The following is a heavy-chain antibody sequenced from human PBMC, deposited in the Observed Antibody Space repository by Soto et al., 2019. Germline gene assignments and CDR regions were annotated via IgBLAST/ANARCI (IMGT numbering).Heavy chain of an antibody. D-gene: IGHD1-20*01. V-gene: IGHV1-58*01. CDR3: AAPNRYNWNLAYYYYGMDV. J-gene: IGHJ6*02. CDR2: IVVGSGNT. CDR1: GFTFTSSA. Sequence: SVKVSCKASGFTFTSSAVQWVRQARGQRLEWIGWIVVGSGNTNYAQKFQERVTITRDMSTSTAYMELSSLRSEDTAVYYCAAPNRYNWNLAYYYYGMDVWGQGATVTV.